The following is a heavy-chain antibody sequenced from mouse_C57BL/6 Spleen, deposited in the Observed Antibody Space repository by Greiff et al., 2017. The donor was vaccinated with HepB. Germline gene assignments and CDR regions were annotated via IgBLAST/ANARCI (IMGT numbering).Heavy chain of an antibody. CDR3: ARCLDYDGSYWYFDV. V-gene: IGHV14-3*01. D-gene: IGHD2-4*01. CDR2: IDPANGNT. J-gene: IGHJ1*03. Sequence: LVESVAELVRPGASVKLSCTASGFNIKNTYMHWVKQRPEQGLEWIGRIDPANGNTKYAPKFQGKATITADTSSNTAYLQLSSLTSEDTAIYYCARCLDYDGSYWYFDVWGTGTTVTVSS. CDR1: GFNIKNTY.